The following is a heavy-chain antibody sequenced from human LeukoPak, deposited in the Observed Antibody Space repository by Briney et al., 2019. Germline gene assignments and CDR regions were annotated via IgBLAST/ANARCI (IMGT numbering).Heavy chain of an antibody. CDR2: INQDGSQK. V-gene: IGHV3-7*01. J-gene: IGHJ4*02. Sequence: GGSLRLSCADSGFTFNKYWMSWVRQAPGKGLEWMANINQDGSQKYYLDSVRGRFTISRDNAKSSVYLQMNSLRAEDTALYYCARGLATAAAYWGQGTLDTVSS. D-gene: IGHD6-13*01. CDR1: GFTFNKYW. CDR3: ARGLATAAAY.